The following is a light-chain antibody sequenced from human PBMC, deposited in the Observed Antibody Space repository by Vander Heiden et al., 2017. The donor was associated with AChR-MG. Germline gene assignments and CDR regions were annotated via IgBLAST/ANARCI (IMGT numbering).Light chain of an antibody. CDR2: DVS. V-gene: IGLV2-14*01. Sequence: QSALTQHASVSGPPGQSITISCPGASAFLDHHNFASWYQPHPGRAPNLIVYDVSKRPTGVARRFSGSKAGSTASLTSAGIQAEDEAEYYCASDAGSDSPFVLFGGGTNLIVL. CDR1: SAFLDHHNF. J-gene: IGLJ2*01. CDR3: ASDAGSDSPFVL.